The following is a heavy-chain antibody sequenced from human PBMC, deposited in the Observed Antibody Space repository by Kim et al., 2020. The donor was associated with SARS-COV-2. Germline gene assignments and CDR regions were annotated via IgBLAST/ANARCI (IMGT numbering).Heavy chain of an antibody. D-gene: IGHD4-17*01. CDR3: TRRGPNYGDHIDF. Sequence: ASVKVSCKASGYTFTRYPIHWVRQAPGQGLEWMGVISPSGDSTDYAQQFQGRVTMTRDMSTTTVYMELSSLRSEDTAVYYCTRRGPNYGDHIDFWGQGTL. CDR1: GYTFTRYP. CDR2: ISPSGDST. V-gene: IGHV1-46*03. J-gene: IGHJ4*02.